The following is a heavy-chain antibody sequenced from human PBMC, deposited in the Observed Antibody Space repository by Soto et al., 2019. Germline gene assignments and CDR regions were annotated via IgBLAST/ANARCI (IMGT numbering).Heavy chain of an antibody. Sequence: EVQLVESGGGLVQPGGSLKLSCAASGFIFSGSAIHWVREASGKGLEWVGCIRSRANNFATSSAASVKGRFTFSRDDSKNTAYLQMNTLKPEDTAVYYCARGQGAAIGDYYYHGMAVWGQGTTVTVSS. J-gene: IGHJ6*02. CDR1: GFIFSGSA. CDR2: IRSRANNFAT. D-gene: IGHD2-2*02. CDR3: ARGQGAAIGDYYYHGMAV. V-gene: IGHV3-73*02.